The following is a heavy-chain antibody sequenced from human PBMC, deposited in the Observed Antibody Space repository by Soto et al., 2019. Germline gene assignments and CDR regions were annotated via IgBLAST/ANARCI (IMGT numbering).Heavy chain of an antibody. Sequence: GGSLRLSCAASGFTFSSYGMHWVRQAPGKGLEWVAVISYDGSNKYYADSVKGRFTISRDNSKNTLYLQMNSLRAEDTAVYYCATCTYYYGSGSYAPSNYYYYGMDVWGQGTTVTVSS. CDR1: GFTFSSYG. V-gene: IGHV3-30*03. CDR2: ISYDGSNK. D-gene: IGHD3-10*01. CDR3: ATCTYYYGSGSYAPSNYYYYGMDV. J-gene: IGHJ6*02.